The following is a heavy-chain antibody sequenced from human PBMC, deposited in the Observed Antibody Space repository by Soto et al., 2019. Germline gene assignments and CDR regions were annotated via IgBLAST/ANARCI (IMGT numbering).Heavy chain of an antibody. CDR1: GFAFSGSA. Sequence: PGGSLRLSCEASGFAFSGSAMGWVRQAPGKGLEWVSTVRGRGQRPFYARSVKSRFTISRDNPKNMLFLQMNDLSVEDTAVYYCAKMMGVTHSFEHWGQGTLVTVSA. J-gene: IGHJ4*02. D-gene: IGHD3-16*01. CDR2: VRGRGQRP. CDR3: AKMMGVTHSFEH. V-gene: IGHV3-23*01.